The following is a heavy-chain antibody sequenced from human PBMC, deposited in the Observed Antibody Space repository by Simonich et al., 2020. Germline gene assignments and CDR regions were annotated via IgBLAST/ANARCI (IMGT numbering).Heavy chain of an antibody. CDR2: INPNSGGT. V-gene: IGHV1-2*06. J-gene: IGHJ4*02. Sequence: QVQLVQSGAEVKKPGASVKVSCKASGYTFTGYYMHWVRQAPGQGLEWMGRINPNSGGTNYAQKFQGRVTMTRDTSISTAYMELSRLRSDDTAVYYCARDYGSGSYYNALSDYWGQGTLVTVSS. CDR1: GYTFTGYY. CDR3: ARDYGSGSYYNALSDY. D-gene: IGHD3-10*01.